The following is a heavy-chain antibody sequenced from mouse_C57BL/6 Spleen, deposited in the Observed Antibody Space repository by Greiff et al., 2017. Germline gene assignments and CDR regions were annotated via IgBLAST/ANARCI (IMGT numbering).Heavy chain of an antibody. CDR1: GYTFTDYN. Sequence: DVKLVESGPELVKPGASVKIPCKASGYTFTDYNMDWVKQSHGKSLEWIGDINPNNGGTIYNQKFKGKATLTVDTSSSTAYMELRSLTSEDTAVYYCARGHGFAYWGQGTLVTVSA. V-gene: IGHV1-18*01. CDR2: INPNNGGT. CDR3: ARGHGFAY. J-gene: IGHJ3*01. D-gene: IGHD3-1*01.